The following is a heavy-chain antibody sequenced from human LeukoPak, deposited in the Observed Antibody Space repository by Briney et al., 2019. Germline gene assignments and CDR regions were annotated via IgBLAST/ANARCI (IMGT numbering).Heavy chain of an antibody. D-gene: IGHD5-12*01. J-gene: IGHJ1*01. Sequence: QTGGSLRLSCTASGFTFSSYAMSWVRQAPGKGLEWVSGVSGSGGSTYYADSVKGRFTISRDSSKSTLYLQMNSLRAEDTAVYYCAKDASATPTRYFQHWGQGTLVTVSS. V-gene: IGHV3-23*01. CDR1: GFTFSSYA. CDR2: VSGSGGST. CDR3: AKDASATPTRYFQH.